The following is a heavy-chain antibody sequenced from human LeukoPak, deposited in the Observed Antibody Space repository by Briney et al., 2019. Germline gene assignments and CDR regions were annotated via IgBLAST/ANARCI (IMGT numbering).Heavy chain of an antibody. D-gene: IGHD1-26*01. CDR1: GFTFTSYS. Sequence: GGSLRLSCAASGFTFTSYSMNWVRQAPGKGLEWVSTISGGGSTYYADSVKGRFTISRDNSKNTLYLQVNSLRAEDTAVYYCAKGGKWDVTPFDYWGQGTLVTVSS. CDR3: AKGGKWDVTPFDY. CDR2: ISGGGST. J-gene: IGHJ4*02. V-gene: IGHV3-23*01.